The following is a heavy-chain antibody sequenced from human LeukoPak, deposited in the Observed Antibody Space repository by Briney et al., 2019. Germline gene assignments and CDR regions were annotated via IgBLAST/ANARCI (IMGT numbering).Heavy chain of an antibody. CDR2: IIPILGIA. CDR1: RGTFSNYA. V-gene: IGHV1-69*04. Sequence: SVKVSCKASRGTFSNYAISWVRQAPGQGLEWMGRIIPILGIANYAQRFQGRITITADKSTSTAYMELSSLTSDDTAVYYCARALRGGDYSADYWGQGTLVTVSS. J-gene: IGHJ4*02. CDR3: ARALRGGDYSADY. D-gene: IGHD2-15*01.